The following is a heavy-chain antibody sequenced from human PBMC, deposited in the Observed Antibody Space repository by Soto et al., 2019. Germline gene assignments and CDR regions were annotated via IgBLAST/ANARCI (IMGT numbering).Heavy chain of an antibody. CDR3: AKDVIDTSGYYVFHY. CDR2: ISASGRST. J-gene: IGHJ4*02. CDR1: GFTFTSYA. D-gene: IGHD3-22*01. Sequence: VGSLRLSCAASGFTFTSYAMSWVRQAPGKGLEWVSTISASGRSTYYADSVEGRFSISRDNSKNTLYLQMNSLRAEDTAIYYCAKDVIDTSGYYVFHYWGQGTLVTVSS. V-gene: IGHV3-23*01.